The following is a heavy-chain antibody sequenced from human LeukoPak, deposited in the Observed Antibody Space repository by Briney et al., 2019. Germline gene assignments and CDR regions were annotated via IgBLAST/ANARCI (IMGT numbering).Heavy chain of an antibody. CDR1: GGTFSSYA. J-gene: IGHJ4*02. D-gene: IGHD1-26*01. CDR2: IIPIFGTA. CDR3: ARDKSGSNSFDY. V-gene: IGHV1-69*13. Sequence: SVNVSCKASGGTFSSYAISWVRQAPGQGLEWMGGIIPIFGTANYAQKFQGRVTITADESTSTAYMELSSLRSEDTAVYYCARDKSGSNSFDYWGQGTLVTVSS.